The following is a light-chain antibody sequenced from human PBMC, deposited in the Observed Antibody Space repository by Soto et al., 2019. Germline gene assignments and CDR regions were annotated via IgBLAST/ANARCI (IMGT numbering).Light chain of an antibody. CDR2: AAT. J-gene: IGKJ2*01. CDR3: QQYNSYSPT. CDR1: QSISSY. Sequence: DLQMTQSPSSLSASVGDRVTITCRASQSISSYLNWYQQKPGKAPNLLIYAATSLQSGVPSRFSGSGSGTDFTLTISSLQPDDFATYYCQQYNSYSPTFGQGTKLEIK. V-gene: IGKV1-39*01.